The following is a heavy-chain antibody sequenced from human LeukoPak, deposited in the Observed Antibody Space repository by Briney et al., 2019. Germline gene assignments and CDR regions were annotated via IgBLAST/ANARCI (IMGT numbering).Heavy chain of an antibody. D-gene: IGHD5-18*01. CDR1: GFTVSSNY. V-gene: IGHV3-53*01. CDR3: ARDLSGVTGYTYGRGIDY. Sequence: GGSLRLSCAASGFTVSSNYMSWVRQAPGKGLEWVSVIYSGGSTYYSDSVKGRFTISRDNSKNTLYLQMNSLRAEDTAVYYCARDLSGVTGYTYGRGIDYWGQGTLVTVSS. CDR2: IYSGGST. J-gene: IGHJ4*02.